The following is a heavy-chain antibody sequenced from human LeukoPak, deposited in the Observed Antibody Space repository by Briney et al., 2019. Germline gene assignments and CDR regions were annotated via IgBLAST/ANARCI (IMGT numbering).Heavy chain of an antibody. CDR2: INPNSGGT. Sequence: ASVKVSCKASGYTFTGYYMHWVRQAPGQGLEWMGWINPNSGGTNYAQKFQGRVTMTRDTSISTAYMELSRLRSDDTAVYYCARGGYSYGINYYYYYMDVWGKGTTVTISS. CDR3: ARGGYSYGINYYYYYMDV. CDR1: GYTFTGYY. V-gene: IGHV1-2*02. J-gene: IGHJ6*03. D-gene: IGHD5-18*01.